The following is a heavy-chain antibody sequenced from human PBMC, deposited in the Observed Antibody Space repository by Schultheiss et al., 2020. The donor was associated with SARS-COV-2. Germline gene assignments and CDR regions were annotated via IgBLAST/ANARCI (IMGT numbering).Heavy chain of an antibody. Sequence: SETLSLTCTVSGGSISSYYWSWIRQPPGKGLEWIGYIYHSGSTYYNPSLKSRVTISVDTSKNQFSLKLSSVTAADTAVYYCARFRGDAFDIWGQGTMVTVSS. CDR2: IYHSGST. CDR3: ARFRGDAFDI. CDR1: GGSISSYY. J-gene: IGHJ3*02. D-gene: IGHD5-24*01. V-gene: IGHV4-59*12.